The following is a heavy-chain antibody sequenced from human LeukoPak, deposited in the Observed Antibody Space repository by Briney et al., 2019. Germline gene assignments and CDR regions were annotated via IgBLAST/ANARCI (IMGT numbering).Heavy chain of an antibody. V-gene: IGHV3-23*01. Sequence: GGSLTLSCAASGFTFSNYGMSWVRQAAGKGLEWVSHISDRGSSTYYADSVKGRFTVSRDNSRNTLYLQMSSLRAEDTAVYYCAKDHPYYYDSSGFGDAFDSWGQGIMVTVSS. CDR3: AKDHPYYYDSSGFGDAFDS. CDR1: GFTFSNYG. D-gene: IGHD3-22*01. J-gene: IGHJ3*02. CDR2: ISDRGSST.